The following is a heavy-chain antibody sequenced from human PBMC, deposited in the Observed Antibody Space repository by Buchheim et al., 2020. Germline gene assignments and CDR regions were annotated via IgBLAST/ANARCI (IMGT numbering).Heavy chain of an antibody. CDR1: GFVFSTFG. V-gene: IGHV3-33*01. D-gene: IGHD5-12*01. CDR2: IWHDGSDS. CDR3: ARAQIGGEDFIVATIPYYYYYGMDV. J-gene: IGHJ6*02. Sequence: QVQLVESGGGVVQPGTSLRLSCEASGFVFSTFGMHWVRQAPGKGLEWVAVIWHDGSDSYYADSVKGRFTISRDNSKNTLYLQMNSLRAEDTAVYYCARAQIGGEDFIVATIPYYYYYGMDVWGQGTT.